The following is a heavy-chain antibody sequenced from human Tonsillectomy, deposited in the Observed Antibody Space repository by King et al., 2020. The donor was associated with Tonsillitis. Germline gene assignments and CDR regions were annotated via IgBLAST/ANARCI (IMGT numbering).Heavy chain of an antibody. CDR1: GFTFSSYS. V-gene: IGHV3-21*04. Sequence: VQLVESGGGLVKPGGSLRLSCAASGFTFSSYSMNWVRQAPGKVLEWVSSISSSSSYIYYADSVKGRFTISRDNAKNSLYLQMNSLRAEDTAVYYCAKANSGSYYFDYWGQGALVTVSS. CDR3: AKANSGSYYFDY. D-gene: IGHD1-26*01. J-gene: IGHJ4*02. CDR2: ISSSSSYI.